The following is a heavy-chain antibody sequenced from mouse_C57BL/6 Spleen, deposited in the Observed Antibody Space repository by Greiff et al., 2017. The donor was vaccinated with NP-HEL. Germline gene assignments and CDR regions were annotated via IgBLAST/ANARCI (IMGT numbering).Heavy chain of an antibody. CDR1: GYSITSGYY. Sequence: EVQLQESGPGLVKPSQSLSLTCSVTGYSITSGYYWNWIRQFPGNKLEWMGYISYDGSNNYNPSLKNRISITRDTSKNQFFLKLNSVTTEDTATYYCARDGPHWYFDVWGTGTTVTVSS. CDR3: ARDGPHWYFDV. J-gene: IGHJ1*03. V-gene: IGHV3-6*01. CDR2: ISYDGSN.